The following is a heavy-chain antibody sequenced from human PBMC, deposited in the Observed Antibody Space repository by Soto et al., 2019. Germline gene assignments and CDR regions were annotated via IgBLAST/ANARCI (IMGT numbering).Heavy chain of an antibody. CDR3: AIRLSSRAAQYYYYYCGMDV. CDR2: IDPSDSYT. J-gene: IGHJ6*02. V-gene: IGHV5-10-1*01. Sequence: PGESLKISCKGSGYSFTSYWISWVRQMPGKGLEWMGRIDPSDSYTNYSPSFQGHVTISADKSISTAYLQWSSLKASDTAMYYCAIRLSSRAAQYYYYYCGMDVWGQGTTVTVSS. CDR1: GYSFTSYW. D-gene: IGHD3-16*01.